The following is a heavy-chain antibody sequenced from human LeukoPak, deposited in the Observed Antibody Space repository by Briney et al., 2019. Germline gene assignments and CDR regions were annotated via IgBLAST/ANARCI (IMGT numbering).Heavy chain of an antibody. J-gene: IGHJ4*02. Sequence: SETLSLTCAVYGGSFSGYYWSWIRQPPGKGLEWIGEINHSGSTNYNPSLKSRVTISVDTSKNQFSLKLSSVTAADTAVYYCARKRHLDYWGQGTLVTVSS. CDR1: GGSFSGYY. V-gene: IGHV4-34*01. CDR3: ARKRHLDY. CDR2: INHSGST.